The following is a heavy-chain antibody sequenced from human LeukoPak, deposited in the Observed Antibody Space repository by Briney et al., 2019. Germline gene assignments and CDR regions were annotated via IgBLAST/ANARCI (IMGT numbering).Heavy chain of an antibody. CDR1: GYSISSGYY. CDR2: IYHSGST. V-gene: IGHV4-38-2*02. J-gene: IGHJ4*02. Sequence: PSETLSLTCAVSGYSISSGYYWGWIRQPPGKGLEWVGSIYHSGSTYYNPSLKSRVTISVDTSKNQFSLKLSSVTAADTAVYYCARDRGIAVFDYWGQGTLVTVSS. D-gene: IGHD6-19*01. CDR3: ARDRGIAVFDY.